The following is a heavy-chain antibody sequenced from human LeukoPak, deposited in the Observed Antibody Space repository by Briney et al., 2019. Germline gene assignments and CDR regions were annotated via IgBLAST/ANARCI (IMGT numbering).Heavy chain of an antibody. Sequence: PGGSLRLSCAASGFTFSNYWMHWVRQAPGKGLLCVSRINVDGSLTSYADSVKGRFTISRDNAKNTVYLQMSSLRVEDTAVYYCVRLESEWGQGTLVTVSS. CDR2: INVDGSLT. D-gene: IGHD5-24*01. CDR3: VRLESE. V-gene: IGHV3-74*01. J-gene: IGHJ4*02. CDR1: GFTFSNYW.